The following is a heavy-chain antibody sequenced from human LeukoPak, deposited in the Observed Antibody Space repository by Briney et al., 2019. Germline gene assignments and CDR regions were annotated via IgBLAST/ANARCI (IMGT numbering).Heavy chain of an antibody. J-gene: IGHJ4*02. CDR3: AKDSNDYGDYNYFDF. CDR2: IYYSGST. Sequence: SETLSLTCTASGGSISSSSYYWGWIRQPPGKGLEWIGSIYYSGSTYYNPSLKSRVTISVDTSKNQFSLKLSSVTAADTAVYYCAKDSNDYGDYNYFDFWGQGTLVTVSS. CDR1: GGSISSSSYY. D-gene: IGHD4-17*01. V-gene: IGHV4-39*02.